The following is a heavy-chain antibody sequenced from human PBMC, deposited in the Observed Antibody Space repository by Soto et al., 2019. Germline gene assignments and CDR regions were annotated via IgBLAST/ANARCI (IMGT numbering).Heavy chain of an antibody. J-gene: IGHJ6*02. V-gene: IGHV4-30-4*01. CDR2: IYYSGST. CDR1: GGSISSGDYY. D-gene: IGHD2-15*01. CDR3: ARDVRGYCSGGSCYSSYYYYGMDV. Sequence: QVQLQESGPGLVKPSQTLSLTCTVSGGSISSGDYYWSWIRQPPGKGLEWIGYIYYSGSTYYDPSLRWRVTTPGDTSKNQFSQKLSSVTAADTAVYYFARDVRGYCSGGSCYSSYYYYGMDVWGQGTTVTVSS.